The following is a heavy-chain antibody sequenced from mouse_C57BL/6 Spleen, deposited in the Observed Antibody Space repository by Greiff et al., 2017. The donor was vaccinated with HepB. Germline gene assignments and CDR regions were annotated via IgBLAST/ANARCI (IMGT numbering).Heavy chain of an antibody. CDR2: IYPGSGNT. CDR3: AREGHYYGSSYFDY. CDR1: GYSFTSYY. Sequence: QVQLQQSGPELVKPGASVKISCKASGYSFTSYYIHWVKQRPGQGLEWIGWIYPGSGNTKYNEKFKGKATLTADTSSSTAYMQLSSLTSEDSAVYYCAREGHYYGSSYFDYWGQGTTLTVSS. V-gene: IGHV1-66*01. D-gene: IGHD1-1*01. J-gene: IGHJ2*01.